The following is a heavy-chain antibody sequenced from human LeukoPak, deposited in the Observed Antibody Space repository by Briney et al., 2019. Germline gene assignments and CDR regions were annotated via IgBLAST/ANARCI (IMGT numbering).Heavy chain of an antibody. V-gene: IGHV3-23*01. J-gene: IGHJ4*02. Sequence: PGGSLRLSCAASGFTFSSYAMTWVRQAPGKGLEWVSTFRSSGGSTYYADSVKGRFTISRDSSTNTLFLQMNSLRVEDTAVYYCARAPPLSRYFDYWGQGTLVTVSS. D-gene: IGHD2-15*01. CDR2: FRSSGGST. CDR1: GFTFSSYA. CDR3: ARAPPLSRYFDY.